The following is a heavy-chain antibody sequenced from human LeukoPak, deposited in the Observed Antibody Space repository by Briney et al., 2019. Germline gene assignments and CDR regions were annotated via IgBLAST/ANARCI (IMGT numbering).Heavy chain of an antibody. Sequence: ASVKVSCMASGGTFSGYAISGVRQAPGQGLEWMGGIIPIFGTANYAQKFQGRVTITADESTSTAYMELSSLRSEDTAVYYCARGTYSWGDYWGQGTLVTVSS. CDR3: ARGTYSWGDY. V-gene: IGHV1-69*13. CDR1: GGTFSGYA. D-gene: IGHD1-20*01. CDR2: IIPIFGTA. J-gene: IGHJ4*02.